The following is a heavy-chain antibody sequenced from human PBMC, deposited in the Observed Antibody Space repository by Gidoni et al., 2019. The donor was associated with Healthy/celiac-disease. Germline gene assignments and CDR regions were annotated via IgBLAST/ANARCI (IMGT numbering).Heavy chain of an antibody. CDR3: AKAGGFIAAARRYFDY. V-gene: IGHV3-23*01. D-gene: IGHD6-13*01. Sequence: FTISRDNSKNTLYLQMNSLRAEDTAVYYCAKAGGFIAAARRYFDYWGQGTLVTVSS. J-gene: IGHJ4*02.